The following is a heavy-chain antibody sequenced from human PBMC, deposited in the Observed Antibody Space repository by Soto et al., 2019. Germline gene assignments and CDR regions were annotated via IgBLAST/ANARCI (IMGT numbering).Heavy chain of an antibody. V-gene: IGHV3-64*01. D-gene: IGHD6-19*01. CDR1: GFTFSSYA. CDR3: ASLHWYSSCWGPWAFDI. CDR2: ISSNGGST. Sequence: EVQLVESGGGLVQPGGSLRLSCAASGFTFSSYAMHWVRQAPGKGLEYVSAISSNGGSTYYANSVKGRFTISRDNSKNTLYLQMGSLRAEDMAVYYCASLHWYSSCWGPWAFDIWGQGTMVTVSS. J-gene: IGHJ3*02.